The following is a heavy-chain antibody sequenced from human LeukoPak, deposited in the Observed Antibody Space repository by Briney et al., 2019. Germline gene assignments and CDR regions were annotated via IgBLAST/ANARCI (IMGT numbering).Heavy chain of an antibody. CDR3: ARGPYYDSSGYYIY. CDR1: GGTFSSYA. J-gene: IGHJ4*02. D-gene: IGHD3-22*01. Sequence: SVTVSCTASGGTFSSYAISWVRQAPGQGLEWMGGIIPIFGTANYAQKFQGRVTITADESTSTAYMELSSLRSEDTAVYYCARGPYYDSSGYYIYWGQGTLVTVSS. V-gene: IGHV1-69*13. CDR2: IIPIFGTA.